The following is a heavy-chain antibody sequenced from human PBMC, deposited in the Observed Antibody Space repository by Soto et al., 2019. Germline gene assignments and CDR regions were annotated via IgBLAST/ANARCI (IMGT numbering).Heavy chain of an antibody. Sequence: PGGSLRLSCAASGFTFTTYVMSWVRWAPGKGLEWVSGISGSGDSTSYADSVKGRFTISRDNSKNTLSLQMNSLRAEDTAVYYCAKDSCSSISCYVDYWGQGTLVTVSS. J-gene: IGHJ4*02. CDR3: AKDSCSSISCYVDY. V-gene: IGHV3-23*01. CDR1: GFTFTTYV. D-gene: IGHD2-2*01. CDR2: ISGSGDST.